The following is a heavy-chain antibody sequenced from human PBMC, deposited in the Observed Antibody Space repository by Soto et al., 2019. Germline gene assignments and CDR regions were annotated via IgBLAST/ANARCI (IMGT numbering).Heavy chain of an antibody. D-gene: IGHD3-16*01. Sequence: PGGSLRLSXAVSGFNVMSYWMSWVRQAPGKGLEWVASIKEDGSEIYYLHSVRGRFSISRDSAGNALHLTMNYLSAEDTGVYFCTRDIGFDYVNWGQGTLVTVSS. J-gene: IGHJ4*02. V-gene: IGHV3-7*01. CDR3: TRDIGFDYVN. CDR2: IKEDGSEI. CDR1: GFNVMSYW.